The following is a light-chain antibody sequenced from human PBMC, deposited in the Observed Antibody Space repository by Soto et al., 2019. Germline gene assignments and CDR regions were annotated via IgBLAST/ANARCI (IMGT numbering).Light chain of an antibody. CDR3: QQYDVLPPT. CDR1: QAISFY. CDR2: GGS. J-gene: IGKJ4*01. Sequence: IQLTQSPSSLSASVGDRVTITCRASQAISFYVAWYQQRPGRAPKLLIYGGSNLETGVPSRFSGRGSATDFTLTISSLQPEDIATYYCQQYDVLPPTFGGGTKVEIK. V-gene: IGKV1-33*01.